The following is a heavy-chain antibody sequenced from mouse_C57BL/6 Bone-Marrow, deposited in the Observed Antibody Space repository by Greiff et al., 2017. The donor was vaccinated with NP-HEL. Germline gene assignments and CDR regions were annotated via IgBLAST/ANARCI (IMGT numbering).Heavy chain of an antibody. J-gene: IGHJ1*03. CDR2: IYPGSGNT. Sequence: VQLQQSGAELVRPGASVKLSCKASGYTFTDYYINWVKQRPGQGLEWIARIYPGSGNTFYNEKFKGKATLTAEKSSSTAYMQLSSLTSEDSAVYFCARRGCHWYFDVWGTGTTVTVSS. CDR3: ARRGCHWYFDV. V-gene: IGHV1-76*01. CDR1: GYTFTDYY.